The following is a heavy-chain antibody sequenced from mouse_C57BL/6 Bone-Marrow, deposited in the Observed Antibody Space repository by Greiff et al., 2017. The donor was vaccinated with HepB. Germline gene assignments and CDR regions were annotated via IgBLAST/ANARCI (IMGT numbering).Heavy chain of an antibody. J-gene: IGHJ2*01. CDR1: GFTFSNYW. CDR2: IRLKSDNYAT. Sequence: EVKLQESGGGLVQPGGSMKLSCVASGFTFSNYWMNWVRQSPEKGLEWVAQIRLKSDNYATHYAESVKGRFTISRDDSKSSVYLQMNNLRAEDTEIYYCTGPGTGTVSDYWGQGTTLTVSS. CDR3: TGPGTGTVSDY. V-gene: IGHV6-3*01. D-gene: IGHD4-1*01.